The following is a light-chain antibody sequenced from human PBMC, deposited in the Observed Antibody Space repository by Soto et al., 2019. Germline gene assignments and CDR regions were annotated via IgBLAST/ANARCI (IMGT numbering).Light chain of an antibody. CDR1: QSVRSN. J-gene: IGKJ5*01. V-gene: IGKV3-15*01. Sequence: EIMMTQSPATLSVSPGERATLSCGASQSVRSNLAWYQQKPGQAPRLLIYYAYTRATGFPARFSGSGSGTEFTLTISSLQSEDFALYYCQQYNNWPPITFGQGTRLEIK. CDR2: YAY. CDR3: QQYNNWPPIT.